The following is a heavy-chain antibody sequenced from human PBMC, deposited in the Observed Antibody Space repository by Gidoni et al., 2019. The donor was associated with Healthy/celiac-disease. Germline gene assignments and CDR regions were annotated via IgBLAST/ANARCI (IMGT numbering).Heavy chain of an antibody. J-gene: IGHJ3*02. CDR1: GFTFSSYA. Sequence: QVQLVESGGGVVPPGRSLRLPCAASGFTFSSYAMHWVRQAPGKGLEWVAVISYDGSNKYYADSVKGRFTISRDNAKNTLYLQMNSLRAEDTAVYYCARDISSEVVTHAFDIWGQGTMVTVSS. D-gene: IGHD2-21*02. CDR2: ISYDGSNK. CDR3: ARDISSEVVTHAFDI. V-gene: IGHV3-30-3*01.